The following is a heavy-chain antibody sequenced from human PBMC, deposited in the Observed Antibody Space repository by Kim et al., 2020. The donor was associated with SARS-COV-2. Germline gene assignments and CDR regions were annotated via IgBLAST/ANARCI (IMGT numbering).Heavy chain of an antibody. CDR3: ARDGLISSSWPREYYGMDV. V-gene: IGHV1-3*01. CDR2: INAGNGNT. D-gene: IGHD6-13*01. CDR1: GYTFTSYA. Sequence: ASVKVSCKASGYTFTSYAMHWVRQAPGQRLEWMGWINAGNGNTKYSQNFQGRVTITRDTSASTAYMELSSLRSEDTAVYYCARDGLISSSWPREYYGMDVWGQGTTVTVSS. J-gene: IGHJ6*02.